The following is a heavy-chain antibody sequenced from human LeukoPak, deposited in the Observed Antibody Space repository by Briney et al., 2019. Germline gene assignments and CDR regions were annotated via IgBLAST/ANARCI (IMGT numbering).Heavy chain of an antibody. CDR3: ARHRPRYGSGTNWFDP. V-gene: IGHV4-39*01. CDR1: GGSISRSYYY. Sequence: SETLSLTCTVSGGSISRSYYYWGWIRQTPGKGLGWIGGIYYSGSTYYNPSLKSRVTISVDTSKNQFSLKLSSVTAADTAVYYCARHRPRYGSGTNWFDPWGQGTLVTVSS. CDR2: IYYSGST. D-gene: IGHD3-10*01. J-gene: IGHJ5*02.